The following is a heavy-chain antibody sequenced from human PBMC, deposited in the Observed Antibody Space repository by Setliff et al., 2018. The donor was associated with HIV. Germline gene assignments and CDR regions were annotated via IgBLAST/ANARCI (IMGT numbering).Heavy chain of an antibody. D-gene: IGHD3-10*01. J-gene: IGHJ6*03. CDR1: GFTFSDHY. CDR2: TRNKVNSYTT. CDR3: ARGRLLWSGSYYYYYMDV. V-gene: IGHV3-72*01. Sequence: GGSLRLSCAASGFTFSDHYMDWVRQAPGKGLEWVGRTRNKVNSYTTEYAASVKGRFTISRDDSKNSLYLQMNSLKTEDTAVYYCARGRLLWSGSYYYYYMDVWGKGTTVTAP.